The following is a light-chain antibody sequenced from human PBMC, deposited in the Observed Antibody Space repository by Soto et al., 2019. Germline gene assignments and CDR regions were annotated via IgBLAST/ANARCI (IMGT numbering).Light chain of an antibody. J-gene: IGKJ5*01. CDR3: QQSNRFPLT. Sequence: DIQMTQSPSSVSAFVGDRVTITCRASQDISSWLAWYQQKPGKATKLLIYAASSLESGVPSRYSGSGSGTSFILTSSSLQPEDFATYYCQQSNRFPLTFGQGTRLEIK. CDR1: QDISSW. V-gene: IGKV1-12*01. CDR2: AAS.